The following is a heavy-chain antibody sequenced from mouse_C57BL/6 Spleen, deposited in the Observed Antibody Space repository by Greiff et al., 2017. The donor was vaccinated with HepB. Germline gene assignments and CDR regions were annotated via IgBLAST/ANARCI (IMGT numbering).Heavy chain of an antibody. CDR1: GYTFTSYW. CDR3: ARWGGSTMVTSDYFDY. D-gene: IGHD2-2*01. J-gene: IGHJ2*01. CDR2: IYPGSGST. Sequence: QVQLQQPGAELVKPGASVKMSCKASGYTFTSYWITWVKQRPGQGLEWIGDIYPGSGSTNYNEKFKSKATLTVDTSSSTAYMQLSSLTSEDSAVYSCARWGGSTMVTSDYFDYWGQGTTLTVSS. V-gene: IGHV1-55*01.